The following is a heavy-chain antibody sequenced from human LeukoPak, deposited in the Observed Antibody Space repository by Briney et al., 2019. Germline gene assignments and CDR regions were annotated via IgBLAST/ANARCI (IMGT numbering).Heavy chain of an antibody. CDR1: GFTFSSYS. V-gene: IGHV3-48*01. Sequence: PGGSLRLSCAASGFTFSSYSMNWVRQAPGMGLEWVSYISSSSSTIYYADSVKGRFTISRGNAKNSLYLQMNSLRAEDTAVYYCARVDDYYDSSGSDYWGQGTLVTVSS. CDR3: ARVDDYYDSSGSDY. D-gene: IGHD3-22*01. J-gene: IGHJ4*02. CDR2: ISSSSSTI.